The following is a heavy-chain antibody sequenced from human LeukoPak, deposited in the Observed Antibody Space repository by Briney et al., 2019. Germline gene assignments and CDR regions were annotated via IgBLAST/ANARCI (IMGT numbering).Heavy chain of an antibody. V-gene: IGHV3-23*01. Sequence: GGSLRLSCAASGFTFSSYAMSWVRQAPGKGLEWVSAISGSGGSTYYADSVKGRFTISRDNSKNTPYLQMNSLRAEDTAVYYCAKDVDTAMVPYYFDYWGQGTLVTVSS. CDR1: GFTFSSYA. CDR2: ISGSGGST. J-gene: IGHJ4*02. D-gene: IGHD5-18*01. CDR3: AKDVDTAMVPYYFDY.